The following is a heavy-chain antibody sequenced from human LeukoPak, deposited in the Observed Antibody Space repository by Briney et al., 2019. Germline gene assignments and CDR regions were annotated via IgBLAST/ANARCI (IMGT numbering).Heavy chain of an antibody. CDR1: GFTFSSYG. CDR2: ISYDGSNK. J-gene: IGHJ6*02. Sequence: PGGSLRLSCAASGFTFSSYGMHWVRQAPGKGLEWVAVISYDGSNKYYADSVKGRFTISRDNSKNTLYLQMNSLRAEDTAVYYCAKDQRRITIFGVVIPSGNYYYYGMDVWGQGTTVTVSS. CDR3: AKDQRRITIFGVVIPSGNYYYYGMDV. V-gene: IGHV3-30*18. D-gene: IGHD3-3*01.